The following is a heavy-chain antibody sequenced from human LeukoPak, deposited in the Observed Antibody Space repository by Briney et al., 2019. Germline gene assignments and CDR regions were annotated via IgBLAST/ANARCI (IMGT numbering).Heavy chain of an antibody. V-gene: IGHV1-2*02. Sequence: ASVKVSCKASGGTFSSYAISWVRLAPGQGLEWMGWINPNSGGTNYAQKFQGRVTMTRDTSISTAYMELSRLRSDDTAVYYCARDRQLLWFGDSNWFDPWGQGTLVTVSS. J-gene: IGHJ5*02. D-gene: IGHD3-10*01. CDR1: GGTFSSYA. CDR3: ARDRQLLWFGDSNWFDP. CDR2: INPNSGGT.